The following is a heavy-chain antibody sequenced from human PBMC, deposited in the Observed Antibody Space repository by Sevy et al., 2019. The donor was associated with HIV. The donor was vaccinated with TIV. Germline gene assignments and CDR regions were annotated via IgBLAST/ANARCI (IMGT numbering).Heavy chain of an antibody. CDR3: ATTRGYYYGSGRYFS. J-gene: IGHJ5*02. Sequence: ASVKVSCKASGYTFTGYYMHWVRQAPGQGLEWMGWINPNSGGTNYAQKFQGRVTMTRDTSISTAYMELSRLRSDDTAVYYCATTRGYYYGSGRYFSWGQGTLVTVSS. D-gene: IGHD3-10*01. V-gene: IGHV1-2*02. CDR2: INPNSGGT. CDR1: GYTFTGYY.